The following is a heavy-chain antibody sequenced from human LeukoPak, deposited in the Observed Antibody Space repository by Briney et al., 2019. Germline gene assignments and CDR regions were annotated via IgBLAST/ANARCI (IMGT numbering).Heavy chain of an antibody. V-gene: IGHV1-24*01. D-gene: IGHD5-12*01. J-gene: IGHJ3*02. Sequence: ASVKVSCKFSGYTLTELSMHWVRQAPGKGLEWMRGFDPEDGETIYAQKFQGRVTMTEDTSTDTAYMELSSLRSEDTAVYYCATAGVSGFRDAFDIWGQGTMVTVSS. CDR1: GYTLTELS. CDR3: ATAGVSGFRDAFDI. CDR2: FDPEDGET.